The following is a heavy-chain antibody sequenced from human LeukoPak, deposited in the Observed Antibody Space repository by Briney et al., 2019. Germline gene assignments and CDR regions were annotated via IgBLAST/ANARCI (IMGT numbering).Heavy chain of an antibody. V-gene: IGHV4-59*01. CDR3: ARAHSSSWYMDY. CDR1: GGSISSYY. CDR2: IYYSGST. Sequence: KPSETLSHTCSVSGGSISSYYWSWIRQPPGKGLEWIGYIYYSGSTNYNPSLKSRVTISVDTSENQLSLKLRSVTAADTAVYYCARAHSSSWYMDYWGQGTLVTVSS. J-gene: IGHJ4*02. D-gene: IGHD6-13*01.